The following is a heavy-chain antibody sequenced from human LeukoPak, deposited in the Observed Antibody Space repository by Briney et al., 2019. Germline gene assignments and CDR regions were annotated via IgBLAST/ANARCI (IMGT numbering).Heavy chain of an antibody. Sequence: SETLSLTCTVSGGSVSSGSYYWSWIRQPPGKGLEWIGYIYYSGSANYNPSLKSRVTISVDMSKNQFSLKLSPVTAADTAVYYCARATVAGRRFDYWGQGTLVTVSS. CDR1: GGSVSSGSYY. CDR2: IYYSGSA. D-gene: IGHD6-19*01. J-gene: IGHJ4*02. V-gene: IGHV4-61*01. CDR3: ARATVAGRRFDY.